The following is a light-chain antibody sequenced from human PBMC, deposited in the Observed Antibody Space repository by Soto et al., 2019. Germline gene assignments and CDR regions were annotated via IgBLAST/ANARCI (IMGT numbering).Light chain of an antibody. Sequence: QLVLTQSPSASASLGASVKLTCTLSSGHSSYAVAWHQQQPEMGPRYLMKVNSDGSHNKGDGVPDRFSGSSSGAERYLTISSLQSEDEADYYCQTWGSGIWVFGGGTKLTVL. CDR2: VNSDGSH. V-gene: IGLV4-69*01. CDR3: QTWGSGIWV. J-gene: IGLJ3*02. CDR1: SGHSSYA.